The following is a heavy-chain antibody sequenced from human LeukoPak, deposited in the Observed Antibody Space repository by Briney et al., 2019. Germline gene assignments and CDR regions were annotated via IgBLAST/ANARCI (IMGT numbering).Heavy chain of an antibody. CDR3: AKVGQQWLVFDY. J-gene: IGHJ4*02. V-gene: IGHV3-23*01. CDR2: ISGSGGST. Sequence: GASLRLSCAASGFTFSSYAMSWVRQAPGKGLEWVSAISGSGGSTYYADPVKGRFTISRDNSKNTLYLQMSSLRAEDTAVYYCAKVGQQWLVFDYWGQGTLVTVSS. CDR1: GFTFSSYA. D-gene: IGHD6-19*01.